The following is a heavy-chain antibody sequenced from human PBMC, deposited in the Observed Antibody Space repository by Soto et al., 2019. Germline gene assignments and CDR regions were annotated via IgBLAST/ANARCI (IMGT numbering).Heavy chain of an antibody. V-gene: IGHV3-74*01. J-gene: IGHJ3*01. D-gene: IGHD3-10*01. CDR1: GFTFDYYW. CDR2: IHSAGTST. Sequence: EVQLVESGGGLVQPGESLRLSCAASGFTFDYYWMHWVRQAPGKGLVWVSRIHSAGTSTTSADSVKGRFTFSRNNAKNTLSLQMTRLRAGVTAVYSCDRGDRGALDLWGQGTVVTVSS. CDR3: DRGDRGALDL.